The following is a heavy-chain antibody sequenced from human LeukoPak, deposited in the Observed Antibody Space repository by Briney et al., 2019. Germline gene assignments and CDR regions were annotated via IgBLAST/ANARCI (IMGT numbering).Heavy chain of an antibody. CDR1: GFTFSSYS. CDR2: ISSSSSYI. V-gene: IGHV3-21*01. Sequence: GGSLRLSCAASGFTFSSYSMNWVRQAPGKGLEWVSSISSSSSYIYYADSVKGRFTISRDNAKNSLYLQMNSLRAADTAVYYCAREGKGSLNWFDPWGQGTLVTVSS. J-gene: IGHJ5*02. CDR3: AREGKGSLNWFDP.